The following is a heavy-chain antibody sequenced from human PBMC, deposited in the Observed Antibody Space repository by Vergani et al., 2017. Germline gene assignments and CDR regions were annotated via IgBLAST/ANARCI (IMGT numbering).Heavy chain of an antibody. D-gene: IGHD3-3*01. CDR3: ARDKGDGYDDLWSGDPPAYYYYMDV. Sequence: QVQLVESGGGLVKPGGSLRLSCAASGFTFSDSYMSWIRQAPGKGLEWVSYISSSGSTIYYADSVKGRFTISRDNAKNSLYLQMNSLRAEDTAVYYCARDKGDGYDDLWSGDPPAYYYYMDVWGKGTTVTVS. J-gene: IGHJ6*03. V-gene: IGHV3-11*01. CDR2: ISSSGSTI. CDR1: GFTFSDSY.